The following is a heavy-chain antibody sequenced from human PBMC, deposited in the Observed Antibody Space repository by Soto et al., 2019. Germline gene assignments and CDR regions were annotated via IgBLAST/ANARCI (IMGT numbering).Heavy chain of an antibody. CDR2: INAGNGNT. CDR1: GYTFTSYA. CDR3: ARDHYCSSTSCPRSYYYYGMDV. Sequence: ASVKVSCKASGYTFTSYAMHWVRQAPGQRLEWMGWINAGNGNTKYSQKFQGRVTITRDTSASTAYMELSSPRSEDTAVYYCARDHYCSSTSCPRSYYYYGMDVWGQGTTVTVSS. V-gene: IGHV1-3*01. J-gene: IGHJ6*02. D-gene: IGHD2-2*01.